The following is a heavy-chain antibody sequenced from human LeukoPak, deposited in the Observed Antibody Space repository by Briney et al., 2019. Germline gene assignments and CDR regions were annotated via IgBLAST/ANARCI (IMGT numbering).Heavy chain of an antibody. CDR2: INPNSGGT. D-gene: IGHD6-13*01. V-gene: IGHV1-2*02. CDR3: ARELPGIAAAGTRPLGYYYGMDV. Sequence: ASVKVSCKASGYTFTGYYMHWVRQAPGQGLEWMGWINPNSGGTNYAQKFQGRVTMTRDTSISTAYMELSRLRSDDTAVYYCARELPGIAAAGTRPLGYYYGMDVWGQGTTVTVSS. CDR1: GYTFTGYY. J-gene: IGHJ6*02.